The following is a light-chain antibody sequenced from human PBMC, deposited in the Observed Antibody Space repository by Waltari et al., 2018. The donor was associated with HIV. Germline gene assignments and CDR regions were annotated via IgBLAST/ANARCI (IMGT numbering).Light chain of an antibody. CDR3: QQAHSLPWT. CDR1: QDIGSW. Sequence: DIQMTQSPSSVSASVGDRVTITCRASQDIGSWLTWYQQKPGTAPNLVVFATFSLQSGVPARFSGSRSGTNFTLTINTLQSEDFATYFCQQAHSLPWTFGHGTKVVMK. J-gene: IGKJ1*01. V-gene: IGKV1-12*01. CDR2: ATF.